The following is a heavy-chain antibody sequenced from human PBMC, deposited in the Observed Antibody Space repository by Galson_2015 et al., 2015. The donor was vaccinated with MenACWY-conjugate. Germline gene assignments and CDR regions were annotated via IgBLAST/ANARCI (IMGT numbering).Heavy chain of an antibody. CDR3: ARGHYGMDV. V-gene: IGHV3-7*03. J-gene: IGHJ6*02. Sequence: GLEWVASIKKDGSVKYYVDSVKGRFTISRDNAKNSMYLEMNSLRVEDTAVYSCARGHYGMDVWGQGTTVTASS. CDR2: IKKDGSVK.